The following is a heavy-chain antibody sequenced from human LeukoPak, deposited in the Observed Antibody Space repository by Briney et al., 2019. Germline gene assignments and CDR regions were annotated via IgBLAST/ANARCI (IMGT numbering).Heavy chain of an antibody. CDR2: ISGSGCST. V-gene: IGHV3-23*01. J-gene: IGHJ4*02. CDR1: GFTFSSYA. Sequence: GGSLRLSCAASGFTFSSYAMSWVRQAPGKGLEWVSAISGSGCSTYYADSVKGRFTFSRDNSKNTLYLQMNSLRAEDTAVYYCAKKLLWFGEVIDYWGQGTLVTVSS. D-gene: IGHD3-10*01. CDR3: AKKLLWFGEVIDY.